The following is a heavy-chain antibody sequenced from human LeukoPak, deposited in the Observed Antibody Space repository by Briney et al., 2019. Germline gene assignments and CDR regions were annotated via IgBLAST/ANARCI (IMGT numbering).Heavy chain of an antibody. J-gene: IGHJ4*02. CDR3: TKDLMTGFSSGWYFAY. CDR1: GFSVNGYV. D-gene: IGHD6-19*01. Sequence: GGSLRLSCEGSGFSVNGYVMSWVRQATGKGLEWIAVTGGSDDNTHYADSVKGRFTISRDNSENRLFLQMNSLRPDDSALYYCTKDLMTGFSSGWYFAYWGQGTLVTVSS. V-gene: IGHV3-23*01. CDR2: TGGSDDNT.